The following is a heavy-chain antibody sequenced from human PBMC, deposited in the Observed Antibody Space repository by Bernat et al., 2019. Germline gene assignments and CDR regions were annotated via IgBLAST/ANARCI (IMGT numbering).Heavy chain of an antibody. J-gene: IGHJ5*02. CDR2: ISSNGVST. Sequence: EVRLVESGGGLVEPGGSLRLSCAASGFTFSSYAMQWLRQAPGKGLEYVSAISSNGVSTYYASSVKGRFTISRDNSKNTLYLQMGSLRADDMAVYYCARYVAAAGQNWYDPWGQGILVTVSS. D-gene: IGHD6-13*01. CDR3: ARYVAAAGQNWYDP. CDR1: GFTFSSYA. V-gene: IGHV3-64*01.